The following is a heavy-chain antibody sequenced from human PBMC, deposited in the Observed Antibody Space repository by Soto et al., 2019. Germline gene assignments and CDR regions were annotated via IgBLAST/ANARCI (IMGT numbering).Heavy chain of an antibody. CDR2: IGRGDDK. Sequence: GSVSPSGEASGVTFSTYCINWVRQGEGKGLEWVSTIGRGDDKYYADSVKGRFTISRYTSKNTLFLQMNSLRAEDTALYFCAKDRTPGGQQYYAMDVWGQGPTVTVS. CDR1: GVTFSTYC. V-gene: IGHV3-23*01. D-gene: IGHD2-15*01. J-gene: IGHJ6*02. CDR3: AKDRTPGGQQYYAMDV.